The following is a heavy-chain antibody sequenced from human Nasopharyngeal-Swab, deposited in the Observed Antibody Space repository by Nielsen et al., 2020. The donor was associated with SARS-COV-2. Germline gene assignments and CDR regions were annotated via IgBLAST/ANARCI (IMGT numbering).Heavy chain of an antibody. D-gene: IGHD6-13*01. Sequence: GESLKISCAASGFTFSSYGMHWVRQAPGKGLEWVAVISFDGSNKYYADSVKGRFTISRDNSKNTLYLQMNSLRAEDTAVYYCANEPADYYYGMDVWGQGTTVTVSS. CDR2: ISFDGSNK. V-gene: IGHV3-30*18. J-gene: IGHJ6*02. CDR1: GFTFSSYG. CDR3: ANEPADYYYGMDV.